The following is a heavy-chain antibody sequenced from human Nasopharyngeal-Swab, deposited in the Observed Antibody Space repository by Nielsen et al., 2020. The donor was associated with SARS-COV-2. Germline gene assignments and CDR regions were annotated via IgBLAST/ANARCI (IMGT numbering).Heavy chain of an antibody. D-gene: IGHD6-19*01. Sequence: LSLTCAASGFTFSSYSMNWVRQAPGKGLGWVSSISSSSSYIYYADSVKGRFTISRDNAKNSLYLQMNSLRAEDTAVYYCAKDGIGIAVAGIDYWGQGTLVTVSS. CDR2: ISSSSSYI. CDR1: GFTFSSYS. CDR3: AKDGIGIAVAGIDY. V-gene: IGHV3-21*01. J-gene: IGHJ4*02.